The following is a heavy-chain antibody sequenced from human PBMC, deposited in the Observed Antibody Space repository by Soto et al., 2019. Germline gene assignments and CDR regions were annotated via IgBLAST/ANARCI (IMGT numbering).Heavy chain of an antibody. V-gene: IGHV3-21*01. Sequence: GGSLRLSCAASGFTFSSYSMNWVRQAPGKGLEWVSSISSSSSYIYYADSVKGRFTISRDNAKNSLYLQMNSLRAEDTAVYYCASLKPYYDFWSGYYPYYYYYYMDVWGKGTTVTVSS. J-gene: IGHJ6*03. D-gene: IGHD3-3*01. CDR1: GFTFSSYS. CDR2: ISSSSSYI. CDR3: ASLKPYYDFWSGYYPYYYYYYMDV.